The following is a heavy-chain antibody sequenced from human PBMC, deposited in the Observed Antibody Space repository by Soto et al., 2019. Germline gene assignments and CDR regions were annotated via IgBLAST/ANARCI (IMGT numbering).Heavy chain of an antibody. D-gene: IGHD6-19*01. CDR2: IFYDGSRK. CDR3: ARDQAEIVAAPIDGNALSNWFDP. CDR1: GFTFSTYG. Sequence: QVQLVESGGGVVQPGRSLRLSCAASGFTFSTYGIHWVRQAPGKGLEWVAAIFYDGSRKFYTDSVKGRFSISRDNSKNTVYMQMNGVRGEDTAVYYCARDQAEIVAAPIDGNALSNWFDPWGQGTLVTVSS. J-gene: IGHJ5*02. V-gene: IGHV3-33*01.